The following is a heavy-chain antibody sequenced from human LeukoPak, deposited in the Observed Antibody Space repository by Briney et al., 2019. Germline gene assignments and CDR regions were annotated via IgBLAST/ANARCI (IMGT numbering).Heavy chain of an antibody. D-gene: IGHD6-13*01. CDR1: GFTFSSYS. J-gene: IGHJ4*02. Sequence: GGSLRLSCAASGFTFSSYSMNWVRQAPGKGLERVSYISSSSSYIYYADSVKGRFTISRDNAKNSVYLQMNSLRAEDTAVYYCARDSSWAFDYWGQGTLVTVSS. CDR3: ARDSSWAFDY. V-gene: IGHV3-21*06. CDR2: ISSSSSYI.